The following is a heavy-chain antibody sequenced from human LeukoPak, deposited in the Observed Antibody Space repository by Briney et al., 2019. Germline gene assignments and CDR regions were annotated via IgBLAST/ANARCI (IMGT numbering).Heavy chain of an antibody. CDR1: GDSVSSTSAA. CDR2: TYYRSKWYS. CDR3: ARYTSSWFFDS. V-gene: IGHV6-1*01. J-gene: IGHJ4*02. D-gene: IGHD6-13*01. Sequence: SQTLSLTCAISGDSVSSTSAAWNWIRQPTSRGLEWLGRTYYRSKWYSDYAISVTCRITVNPDTSTNQFSLQLNSVTPEDTAVYYCARYTSSWFFDSWGLGTLVTVSS.